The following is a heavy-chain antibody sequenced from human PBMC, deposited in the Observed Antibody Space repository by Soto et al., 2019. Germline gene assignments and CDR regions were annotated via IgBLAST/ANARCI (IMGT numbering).Heavy chain of an antibody. CDR3: ARGSITTFGVLIPTWFDP. J-gene: IGHJ5*02. CDR1: GYTFTSYN. V-gene: IGHV1-8*01. CDR2: MNPNSGNT. D-gene: IGHD3-3*01. Sequence: QVQLVQSGAEVQKPGASVKVSCKASGYTFTSYNINWVRQATGQGLEWMGWMNPNSGNTGYAQKFQDRVTMTRNTSISTAYMELSSLRSEDTAVYYCARGSITTFGVLIPTWFDPWGQGTLVTVSS.